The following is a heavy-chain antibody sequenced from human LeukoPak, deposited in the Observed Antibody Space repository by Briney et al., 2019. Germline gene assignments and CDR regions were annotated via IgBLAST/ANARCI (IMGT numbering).Heavy chain of an antibody. D-gene: IGHD3-10*01. V-gene: IGHV1-69*10. CDR1: GGTFSSYA. Sequence: ASVKVSCKASGGTFSSYAISWVRQAPGQGLEWMGWIIPILGIANYAQKFQGRVTITADKSTSTAYMELSSLRSEDTAVYYCARGVAGEAFDIWGQGTMVTVSS. CDR3: ARGVAGEAFDI. J-gene: IGHJ3*02. CDR2: IIPILGIA.